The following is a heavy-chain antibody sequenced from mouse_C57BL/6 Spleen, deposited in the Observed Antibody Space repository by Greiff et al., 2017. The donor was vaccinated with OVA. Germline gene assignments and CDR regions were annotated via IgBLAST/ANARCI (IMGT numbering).Heavy chain of an antibody. V-gene: IGHV5-6*01. CDR3: ARQDDYSYAMDY. CDR2: ISSGGSYT. J-gene: IGHJ4*01. Sequence: EVHLVESGGDLVKPGGSLKLSCAASGFTFSSYGMSWVRQTPDKRLEWVATISSGGSYTYYPDSVKGRFTISRDNAKNTLYLQMSSLKSEDTAMYYCARQDDYSYAMDYWGQGTSVTVSS. CDR1: GFTFSSYG. D-gene: IGHD2-4*01.